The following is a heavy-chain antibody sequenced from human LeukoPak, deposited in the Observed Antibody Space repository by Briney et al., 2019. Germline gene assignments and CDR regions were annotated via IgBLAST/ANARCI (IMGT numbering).Heavy chain of an antibody. CDR1: GFTCSDYS. V-gene: IGHV3-21*06. CDR2: IDSSGGYM. CDR3: AREGSYFEGYYYYCMDV. D-gene: IGHD3-10*01. Sequence: GGSLRLSCAVSGFTCSDYSMNWARQAPGKGLEWVSSIDSSGGYMFYADSVKGRFIISRDNAKDSLYLQMNSLRAEDTAVYYCAREGSYFEGYYYYCMDVWGKGTTVTISS. J-gene: IGHJ6*03.